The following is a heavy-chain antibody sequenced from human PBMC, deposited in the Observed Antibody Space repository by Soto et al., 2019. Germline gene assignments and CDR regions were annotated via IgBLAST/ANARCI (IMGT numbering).Heavy chain of an antibody. CDR1: GYTFTSYG. V-gene: IGHV1-18*01. CDR2: ISAYNGNT. D-gene: IGHD4-17*01. Sequence: SVKVSCKASGYTFTSYGISWGRQAPGQGLEWMGWISAYNGNTNYAQKLQGRVTMTTDTSTSTAYMELRSLRSDDTAVYYCARSLTTVTVWFDPWGQGTLVTVSS. J-gene: IGHJ5*02. CDR3: ARSLTTVTVWFDP.